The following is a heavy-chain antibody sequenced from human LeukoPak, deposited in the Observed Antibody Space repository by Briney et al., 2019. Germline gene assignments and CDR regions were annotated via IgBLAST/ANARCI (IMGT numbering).Heavy chain of an antibody. CDR3: ARDLPRGYSYGYYYYYGMDV. Sequence: PAQTLSPPSTASRFPSSTYFMPSVRHPPVPGLVSLSRLNSDGSSTSYADSVKGRFTISRDNAKNALYLQLNSLRAEDTAVYYCARDLPRGYSYGYYYYYGMDVWGQGTTVTVSS. CDR2: LNSDGSST. J-gene: IGHJ6*02. D-gene: IGHD5-18*01. CDR1: RFPSSTYF. V-gene: IGHV3-74*01.